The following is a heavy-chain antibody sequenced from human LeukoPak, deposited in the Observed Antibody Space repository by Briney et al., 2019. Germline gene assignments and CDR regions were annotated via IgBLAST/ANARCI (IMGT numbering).Heavy chain of an antibody. CDR2: ISSSSSYI. CDR1: GFTFSSYS. J-gene: IGHJ4*02. D-gene: IGHD3-9*01. V-gene: IGHV3-21*01. Sequence: PGGSLRLSCAASGFTFSSYSMNWVRQAPGKGLEWVSSISSSSSYIYYADSVKGRFTISRDNAKNSLYLQMNSLRAEDTAVYYCARGGRYFDCPDYWGQGTLVTVSS. CDR3: ARGGRYFDCPDY.